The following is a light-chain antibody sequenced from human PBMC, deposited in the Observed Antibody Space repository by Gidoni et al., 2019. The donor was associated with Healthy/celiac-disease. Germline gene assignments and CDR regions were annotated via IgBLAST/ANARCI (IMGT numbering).Light chain of an antibody. CDR1: SSNIGSNY. Sequence: QSVLTQPPSTSGTPGQWVTISCSRSSSNIGSNYVYWYQKLQRTAPKLLICRNNQRQSGVPDRVSGAKSGTSASLAISGLRSEDEADYYCAAWDDSMSGWVFGGGTKLTVL. CDR3: AAWDDSMSGWV. CDR2: RNN. J-gene: IGLJ3*02. V-gene: IGLV1-47*01.